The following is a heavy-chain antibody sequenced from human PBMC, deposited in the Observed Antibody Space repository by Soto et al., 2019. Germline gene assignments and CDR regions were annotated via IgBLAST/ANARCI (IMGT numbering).Heavy chain of an antibody. CDR3: ARVGRLTGDLLDAFDI. D-gene: IGHD7-27*01. J-gene: IGHJ3*02. CDR2: INPNSGGT. CDR1: GYTFTGYY. V-gene: IGHV1-2*04. Sequence: ASVKVSCKASGYTFTGYYMHWVRQAPGQGLEWMGWINPNSGGTNYAQKFQGWVTMTRDTSISTAYMELSRLRSDDTAVYYCARVGRLTGDLLDAFDIWGQGTMVTVSS.